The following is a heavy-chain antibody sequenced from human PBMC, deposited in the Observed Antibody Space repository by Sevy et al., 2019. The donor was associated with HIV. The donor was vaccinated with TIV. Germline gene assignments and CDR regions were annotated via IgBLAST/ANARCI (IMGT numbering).Heavy chain of an antibody. CDR2: TYYRSTWHK. D-gene: IGHD1-20*01. CDR3: ARDHNFVLDF. Sequence: SETLSLTCAISGDTVSSDSAAWNWIRQSPARGLEWLGRTYYRSTWHKDYATSLNSRMTINPDTSKNQFSLQLKSVTPEETAVYYCARDHNFVLDFWGQGILVTVSS. V-gene: IGHV6-1*01. CDR1: GDTVSSDSAA. J-gene: IGHJ4*02.